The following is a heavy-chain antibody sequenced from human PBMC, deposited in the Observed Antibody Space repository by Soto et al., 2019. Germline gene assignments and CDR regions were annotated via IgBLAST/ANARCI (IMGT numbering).Heavy chain of an antibody. J-gene: IGHJ6*02. CDR1: GGSISRSNW. CDR3: ARIPDYYDSSGPPQDYYYYYGMDV. Sequence: PSETLSLTCTVAGGSISRSNWWSWVRQPPGKGLEWIGEIYHSGSTNYNPSLKSRVTISVDKSKNQFSLKLSSVTAADTAVYYCARIPDYYDSSGPPQDYYYYYGMDVWGQGTTVTVSS. V-gene: IGHV4-4*02. CDR2: IYHSGST. D-gene: IGHD3-22*01.